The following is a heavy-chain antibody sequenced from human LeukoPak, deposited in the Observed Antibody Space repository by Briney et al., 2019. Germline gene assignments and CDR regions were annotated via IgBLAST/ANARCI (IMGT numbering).Heavy chain of an antibody. CDR3: AKDTVVVVAASYYYYGMDV. CDR2: IRYDGSNK. D-gene: IGHD2-15*01. CDR1: GFTFSSYG. J-gene: IGHJ6*02. V-gene: IGHV3-30*02. Sequence: GGSLRLSCAASGFTFSSYGMHWVRQAPGKGLEWVAFIRYDGSNKYYADSVKGRFTISRDNSKNTLYLQMNSLRAEDMAVYYCAKDTVVVVAASYYYYGMDVWSQGTTVTVSS.